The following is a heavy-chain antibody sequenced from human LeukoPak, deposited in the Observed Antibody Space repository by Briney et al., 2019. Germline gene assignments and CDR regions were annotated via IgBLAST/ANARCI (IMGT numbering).Heavy chain of an antibody. CDR2: INHSGST. CDR1: GGSFSGYY. J-gene: IGHJ4*02. CDR3: ARGRTGAAALDF. V-gene: IGHV4-34*01. Sequence: PSETLSLTCAVYGGSFSGYYWSWIRQPPGKGLEWIGEINHSGSTNYNPSLKSRVTISVDTSKNQFSLKLTSVSAADTAVYHCARGRTGAAALDFWGPGTLVTVSS. D-gene: IGHD2-2*01.